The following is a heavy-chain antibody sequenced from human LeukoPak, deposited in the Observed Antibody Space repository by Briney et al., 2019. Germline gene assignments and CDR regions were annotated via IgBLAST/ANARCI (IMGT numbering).Heavy chain of an antibody. CDR1: GYSFTAFY. J-gene: IGHJ4*02. CDR2: INPNSGGT. V-gene: IGHV1-2*02. CDR3: ARVRSEGFMIVESPFDY. Sequence: ASVKVSCKASGYSFTAFYIHWVRQAPGQGLEWMGWINPNSGGTNYAQKFQGRVTMTRDTSISTAYMELSRLRSDDTAVYYCARVRSEGFMIVESPFDYWGQGTLVTVSS. D-gene: IGHD3-22*01.